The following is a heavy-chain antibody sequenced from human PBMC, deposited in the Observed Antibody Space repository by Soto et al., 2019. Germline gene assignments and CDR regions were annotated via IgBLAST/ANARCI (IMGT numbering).Heavy chain of an antibody. CDR1: GFTCSSYG. CDR3: VKDGSSGWPYFDDMDV. J-gene: IGHJ6*02. Sequence: QVQLVESGGGVVQPGRSLRLSCAASGFTCSSYGMHWVRQAPGKGLEWVAVILYDGSKKYYADSVKGRFTISRDKSKNTLYLQMSSLRAEDTALYYCVKDGSSGWPYFDDMDVWGQGTTVTVSS. V-gene: IGHV3-30*18. CDR2: ILYDGSKK. D-gene: IGHD6-19*01.